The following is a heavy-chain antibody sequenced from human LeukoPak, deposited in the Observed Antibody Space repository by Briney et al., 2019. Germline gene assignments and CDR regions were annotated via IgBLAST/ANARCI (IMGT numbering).Heavy chain of an antibody. CDR1: GGSISSYY. Sequence: PSETLSLTCTVSGGSISSYYWSWIRQPPGRGLEWIGNIYYSGSTSYNPSLMSRVTISVDTSKNQFSLRLSSVTATDTAVYYCARHPGNSYGSWDFDLWGRGTLVAVSS. CDR2: IYYSGST. CDR3: ARHPGNSYGSWDFDL. J-gene: IGHJ2*01. D-gene: IGHD5-18*01. V-gene: IGHV4-59*08.